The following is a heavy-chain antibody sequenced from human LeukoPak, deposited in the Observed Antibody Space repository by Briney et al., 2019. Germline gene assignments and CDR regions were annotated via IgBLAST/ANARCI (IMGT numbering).Heavy chain of an antibody. V-gene: IGHV3-7*01. CDR3: SKHDGRSFGS. Sequence: GGSLRLSCASSGFTFTYHWMSWVCQAPGKGLEWVANINEHGTSQFYGAAVQGRFTISRDNARHSVSLQMTSLRGEDTAIYFCSKHDGRSFGSWGQGTLVTVSS. J-gene: IGHJ4*02. D-gene: IGHD5-24*01. CDR2: INEHGTSQ. CDR1: GFTFTYHW.